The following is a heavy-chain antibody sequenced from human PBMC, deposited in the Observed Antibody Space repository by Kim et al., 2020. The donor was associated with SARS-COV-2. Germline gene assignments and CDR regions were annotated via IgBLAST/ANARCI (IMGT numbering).Heavy chain of an antibody. CDR1: GFTFSSYA. CDR3: AKKVNSGNYGDWAFDI. V-gene: IGHV3-23*01. J-gene: IGHJ3*02. Sequence: GGSLRLSCAASGFTFSSYAMSWVRQAPGKGLEWVSTISVSGGSTYYADSVKGRFTISRDNSKNTLYLQMNSLRAEDRAVYYCAKKVNSGNYGDWAFDIWGQGTMVTVSS. D-gene: IGHD1-26*01. CDR2: ISVSGGST.